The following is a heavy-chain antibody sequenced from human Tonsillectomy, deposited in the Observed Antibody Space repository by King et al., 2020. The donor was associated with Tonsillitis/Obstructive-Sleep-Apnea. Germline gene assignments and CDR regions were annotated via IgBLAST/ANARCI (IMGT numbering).Heavy chain of an antibody. V-gene: IGHV4-34*01. J-gene: IGHJ3*02. CDR2: INHTGST. CDR1: GGYFSGYY. D-gene: IGHD4-17*01. Sequence: HVQLQQWGAGLLKPSETLSLTCGVYGGYFSGYYWSWIRQPPGKGLEWIGEINHTGSTNYNPSLKTRVTISVDTSKNQVSLNLSSVTAADTAVYYCARGVYGDYVHAFDIWGQGTMVTVSS. CDR3: ARGVYGDYVHAFDI.